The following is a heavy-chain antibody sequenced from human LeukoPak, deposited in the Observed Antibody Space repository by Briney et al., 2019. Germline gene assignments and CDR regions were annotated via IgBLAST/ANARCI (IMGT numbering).Heavy chain of an antibody. CDR3: ARDRELWEPFAFDI. V-gene: IGHV4-34*01. D-gene: IGHD1-26*01. Sequence: SETLSLTCAVYGGSFSGYYWSWIRQPPGKGLEWIGEINHSGSTNYNPSLKSRVTISVDTSKNQFSLQLNSVTPEDTAVYYCARDRELWEPFAFDIWGQGTMVTVSS. J-gene: IGHJ3*02. CDR2: INHSGST. CDR1: GGSFSGYY.